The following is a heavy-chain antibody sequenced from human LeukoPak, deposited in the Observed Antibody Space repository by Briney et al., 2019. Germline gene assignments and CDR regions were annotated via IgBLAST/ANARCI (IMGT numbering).Heavy chain of an antibody. CDR2: ISGSGFT. D-gene: IGHD6-6*01. Sequence: GGSLRLSCAASGFTFSSYAMSWVRQAPGKGLGWVSAISGSGFTYYADSVKGRFTISRGNSKNTLYLQMNSLRAEDTAVYYCARGLYSSSPWGQGTLVTVSS. J-gene: IGHJ4*02. CDR3: ARGLYSSSP. CDR1: GFTFSSYA. V-gene: IGHV3-23*01.